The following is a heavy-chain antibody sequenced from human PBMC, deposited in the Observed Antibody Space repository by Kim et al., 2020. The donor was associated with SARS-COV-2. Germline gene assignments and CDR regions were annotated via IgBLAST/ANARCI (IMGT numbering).Heavy chain of an antibody. J-gene: IGHJ4*02. D-gene: IGHD6-25*01. CDR2: IYYSGST. CDR1: GGSISSSSYY. Sequence: SETLSLTCTVSGGSISSSSYYWGWIRQRPGKGLEWIGSIYYSGSTYYNPTLKSWVTISVDTSKNQFSLKLSSVTAADTAVYYCGSPIAAAGQGDYWGQGTLVTVSS. CDR3: GSPIAAAGQGDY. V-gene: IGHV4-39*01.